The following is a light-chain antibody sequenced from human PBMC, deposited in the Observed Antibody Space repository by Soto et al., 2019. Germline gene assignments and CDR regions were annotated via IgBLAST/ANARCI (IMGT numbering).Light chain of an antibody. CDR2: NDS. CDR3: PVCDSRTDDFV. V-gene: IGLV3-21*02. CDR1: NIGSNS. J-gene: IGLJ7*01. Sequence: SSELTQPPSVSAAPGQTASITCGGNNIGSNSVHWYTQNPGEAPVLAVYNDSERPSRIPVRSSGPHTGNTATLTLSRVECVNEGVFYSPVCDSRTDDFVFG.